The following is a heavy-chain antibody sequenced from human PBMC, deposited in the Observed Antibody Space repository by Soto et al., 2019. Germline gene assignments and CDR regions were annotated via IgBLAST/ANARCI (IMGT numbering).Heavy chain of an antibody. V-gene: IGHV4-4*02. CDR2: MYHSGST. CDR1: GGSIGSSNW. Sequence: QVQLQESGPGLVKPSGTLSLTCAVSGGSIGSSNWWSWVRQPPGKGLEWIGEMYHSGSTNHNPSLKSRVTISVDKSKNQFSLKLSSVTAAATAVYYCARAHCSGGSCYSVQHWFDPWGQGTLVTVSS. J-gene: IGHJ5*02. D-gene: IGHD2-15*01. CDR3: ARAHCSGGSCYSVQHWFDP.